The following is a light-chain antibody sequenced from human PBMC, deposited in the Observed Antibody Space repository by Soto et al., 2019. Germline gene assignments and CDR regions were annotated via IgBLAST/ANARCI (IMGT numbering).Light chain of an antibody. CDR1: QFVSSR. CDR3: QEYIQWPPGM. V-gene: IGKV3-15*01. CDR2: DTS. J-gene: IGKJ1*01. Sequence: DIVVTQSPATLSASPGERVTLSCRASQFVSSRLAWYQRRPGQVPRLLIYDTSTRAPGISARFSGSGSGTEFTLTISSLQSEDFAVYDRQEYIQWPPGMFGPGTTVDIK.